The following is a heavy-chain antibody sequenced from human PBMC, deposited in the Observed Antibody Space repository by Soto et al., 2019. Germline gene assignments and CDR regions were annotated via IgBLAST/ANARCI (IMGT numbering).Heavy chain of an antibody. CDR1: GFTFSTYA. D-gene: IGHD5-12*01. CDR3: VKDREVATTRTVHFDY. Sequence: EVQLLESGGGLVQPGGSLRLSCAASGFTFSTYAMNWVRQAPGKGLEWVSVISGRGGDTYYADSVKGRFTISRDNSKNILYVQMNSLRVEDTAVYYCVKDREVATTRTVHFDYWGQGTLVTVSS. J-gene: IGHJ4*02. CDR2: ISGRGGDT. V-gene: IGHV3-23*01.